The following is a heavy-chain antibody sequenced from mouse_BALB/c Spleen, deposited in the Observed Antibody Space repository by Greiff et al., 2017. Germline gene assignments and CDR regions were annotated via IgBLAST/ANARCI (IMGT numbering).Heavy chain of an antibody. Sequence: DVQLQESGPGLVKPSQTVSLTCTVTGISITTGNYRWSWIRQFPGNKLEWIGYIYYSGTITYNPSLTSRTTITRDTSKNQFFLEMNSLTAEDTATYYCARVLPGNYYAMDYWGQGTSVTVSS. V-gene: IGHV3-5*02. D-gene: IGHD4-1*01. CDR3: ARVLPGNYYAMDY. CDR1: GISITTGNYR. J-gene: IGHJ4*01. CDR2: IYYSGTI.